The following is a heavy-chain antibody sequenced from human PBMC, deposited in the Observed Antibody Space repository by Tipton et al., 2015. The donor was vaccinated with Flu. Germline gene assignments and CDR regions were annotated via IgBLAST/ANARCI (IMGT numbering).Heavy chain of an antibody. D-gene: IGHD3-10*01. CDR2: IRYDGSNK. CDR1: GFTFSSYG. Sequence: SLRLSCAASGFTFSSYGMHWVRQAPGKGLEWVAFIRYDGSNKYYADSVKGRFTISRDNSKNTLYLQMNSLRAEDTAVYYCAIPSHPMVRGRGNYWGQGTLVTVSS. V-gene: IGHV3-30*02. CDR3: AIPSHPMVRGRGNY. J-gene: IGHJ4*02.